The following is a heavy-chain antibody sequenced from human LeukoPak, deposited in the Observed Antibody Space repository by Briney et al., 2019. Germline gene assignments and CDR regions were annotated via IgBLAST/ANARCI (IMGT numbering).Heavy chain of an antibody. V-gene: IGHV3-48*04. CDR3: ARAHYYDSSGPYMDV. CDR1: GFTFSSYS. J-gene: IGHJ6*03. Sequence: TGGSLRLSCAASGFTFSSYSMNWVRQAPGKGLEWVSYISSSSSTIYYAGSVKGRLTISRDNAKNSLYLQMNSLRAEDTAVYYCARAHYYDSSGPYMDVWGKGTTVTVSS. D-gene: IGHD3-22*01. CDR2: ISSSSSTI.